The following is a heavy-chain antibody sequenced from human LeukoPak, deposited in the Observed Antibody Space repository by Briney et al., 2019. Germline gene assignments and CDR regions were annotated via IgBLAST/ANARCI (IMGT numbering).Heavy chain of an antibody. D-gene: IGHD1-1*01. Sequence: GGSLRLSCAASGFTFSSYEMNWVRQAPGKGLEWVSYISSSGSTIYYADSVKGRFTISRDNAKNSLYLQMNSLRAEDTAVYYCARENDRAVADAFDIWGQGTMVTVSS. CDR3: ARENDRAVADAFDI. J-gene: IGHJ3*02. CDR2: ISSSGSTI. CDR1: GFTFSSYE. V-gene: IGHV3-48*03.